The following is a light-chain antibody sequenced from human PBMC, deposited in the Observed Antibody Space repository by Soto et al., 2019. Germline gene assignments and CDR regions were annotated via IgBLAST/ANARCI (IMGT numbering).Light chain of an antibody. CDR1: QGIYNY. Sequence: DIQMTQSPSSLSASVGDRVTITCRASQGIYNYLAWYQQKPGKAPKLLIYAASTLEAAVPSRFSGSGSGTDFTLTISSLQPEDVATYYCHKYNSALLTFGQGTRLEIK. V-gene: IGKV1-27*01. CDR3: HKYNSALLT. J-gene: IGKJ5*01. CDR2: AAS.